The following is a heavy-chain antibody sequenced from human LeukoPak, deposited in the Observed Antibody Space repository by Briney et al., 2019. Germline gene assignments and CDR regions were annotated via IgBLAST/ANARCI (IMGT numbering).Heavy chain of an antibody. CDR1: GFTFSRYA. Sequence: PGASLRHSRAASGFTFSRYAISWVRQAPGKGGEWVSEISGSGGSTYYADSVKGRFTISRDNSKNTLYLQMNSLRAEDTAVYYCAKERVRLRWTFDYWGQGTLVTVSS. CDR3: AKERVRLRWTFDY. V-gene: IGHV3-23*01. J-gene: IGHJ4*02. D-gene: IGHD4-23*01. CDR2: ISGSGGST.